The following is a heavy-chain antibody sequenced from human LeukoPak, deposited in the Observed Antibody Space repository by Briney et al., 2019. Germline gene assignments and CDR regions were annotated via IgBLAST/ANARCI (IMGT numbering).Heavy chain of an antibody. CDR1: GGSISSYY. Sequence: PSETVSLTCTVSGGSISSYYWSWIRQPPGKGLEWIGYIYYSGSTNYNPSLKSRVTISVDTSKNQFSLKLSSVTAADTAVYYCARQSRFRYFDYWGQGTLVTVSS. J-gene: IGHJ4*02. CDR2: IYYSGST. V-gene: IGHV4-59*08. CDR3: ARQSRFRYFDY.